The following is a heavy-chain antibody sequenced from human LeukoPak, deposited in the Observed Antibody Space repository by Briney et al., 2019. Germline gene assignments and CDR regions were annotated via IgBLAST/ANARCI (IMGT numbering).Heavy chain of an antibody. D-gene: IGHD2-2*02. V-gene: IGHV1-69*05. J-gene: IGHJ6*03. CDR3: ARGPPPEYCSSTSCYTYYYYMDV. CDR2: IIPIFGTA. Sequence: SVKVSCKASGGTFSSYAISWVRQAPGQGLEWMGGIIPIFGTANYAQKFQGRVTITTDESTSTAYMELSSLRSEDTAVYYCARGPPPEYCSSTSCYTYYYYMDVWGKGTTVTVSS. CDR1: GGTFSSYA.